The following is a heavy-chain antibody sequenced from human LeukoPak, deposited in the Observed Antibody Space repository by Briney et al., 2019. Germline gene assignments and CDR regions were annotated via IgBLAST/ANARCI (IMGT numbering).Heavy chain of an antibody. CDR2: IWYDGSNK. D-gene: IGHD3-10*01. V-gene: IGHV3-33*01. CDR3: ARGSVGGGGNWFDP. J-gene: IGHJ5*02. CDR1: GFTFSSYG. Sequence: GGSLRLSCAASGFTFSSYGMHWVRQAPGKGLEWVAVIWYDGSNKYYADSVKGRFTISRDNSKNTLYLQMNSLRAEDTAVYYCARGSVGGGGNWFDPWGQGTLVTVSS.